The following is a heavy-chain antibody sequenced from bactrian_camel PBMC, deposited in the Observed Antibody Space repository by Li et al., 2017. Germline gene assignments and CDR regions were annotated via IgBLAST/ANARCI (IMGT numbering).Heavy chain of an antibody. CDR1: GYSFTSNC. J-gene: IGHJ4*01. D-gene: IGHD2*01. Sequence: HVQLVESGGGSVHDGGSLTLPCLATGYSFTSNCMAWFRQTPGKEREAVAILNIGGGRTWYADSVKGRFTIAQDHAKNSVDLQMNNLKSEDTAMYYCSADGGGYCYTQDLSENRFGYWGQGTQVTVS. CDR3: SADGGGYCYTQDLSENRFGY. V-gene: IGHV3S1*01. CDR2: LNIGGGRT.